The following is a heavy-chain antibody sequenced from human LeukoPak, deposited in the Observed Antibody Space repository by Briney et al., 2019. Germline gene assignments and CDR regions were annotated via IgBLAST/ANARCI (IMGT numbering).Heavy chain of an antibody. D-gene: IGHD6-13*01. Sequence: GGSLRLSCAASGFTFSSYSMNWVRQAPGKGLEWVASISSSSSYIYYVDSVKGRFTISRDNAKNSLYLQMNSLRAEDTAVYYCALSEAVINGWVDPWGQGTLVTVSS. CDR1: GFTFSSYS. J-gene: IGHJ5*02. V-gene: IGHV3-21*01. CDR2: ISSSSSYI. CDR3: ALSEAVINGWVDP.